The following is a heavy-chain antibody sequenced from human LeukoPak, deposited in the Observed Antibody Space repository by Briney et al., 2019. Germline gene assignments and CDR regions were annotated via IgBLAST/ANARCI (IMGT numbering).Heavy chain of an antibody. D-gene: IGHD2-21*02. CDR3: ARVNDCPRCHFDS. J-gene: IGHJ4*02. CDR2: ISTDGSST. Sequence: GGSLRLSCAASGFTFSSYAMSWVRQAPGKGLVWVSRISTDGSSTVYADSVKGRFTISRDNAKNTLYLQMNSLRAEDTAVYYCARVNDCPRCHFDSWGQGTLVTVSS. V-gene: IGHV3-74*01. CDR1: GFTFSSYA.